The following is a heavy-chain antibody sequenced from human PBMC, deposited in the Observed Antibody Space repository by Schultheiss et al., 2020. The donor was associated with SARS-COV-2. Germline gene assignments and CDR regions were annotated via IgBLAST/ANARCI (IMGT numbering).Heavy chain of an antibody. Sequence: SQTLSLTCTVSNDSISSSRYYWSWIRQPPGKGLEWIGYIYYSGSTNYNPSLKSRVTIPVDTSKNQFSLKLSSVTAADTAVYYCARAGYSSGWPDYWGQGTLVTVSS. CDR1: NDSISSSRYY. CDR3: ARAGYSSGWPDY. J-gene: IGHJ4*02. D-gene: IGHD6-19*01. V-gene: IGHV4-61*01. CDR2: IYYSGST.